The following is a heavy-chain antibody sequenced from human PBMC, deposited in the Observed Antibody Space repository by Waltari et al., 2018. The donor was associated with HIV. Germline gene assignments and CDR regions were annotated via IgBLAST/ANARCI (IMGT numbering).Heavy chain of an antibody. D-gene: IGHD2-15*01. CDR1: GGTISTYA. Sequence: QVQLMQSGAEVKKSGSSVKVSCRASGGTISTYAISWMRQAPGQGVEWLGGVSSMGGVANYPQRGAGRVTLTAETSKITVYLEITHPRSEDTADYCCARSQSLTPAAYPYGHSRCYLGMDGWCQGTSVIVSS. CDR3: ARSQSLTPAAYPYGHSRCYLGMDG. J-gene: IGHJ6*02. CDR2: VSSMGGVA. V-gene: IGHV1-69*04.